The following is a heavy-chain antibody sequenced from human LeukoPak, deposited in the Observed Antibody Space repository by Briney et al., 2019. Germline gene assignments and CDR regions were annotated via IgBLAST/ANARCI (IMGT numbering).Heavy chain of an antibody. J-gene: IGHJ5*02. V-gene: IGHV3-30*02. D-gene: IGHD5-12*01. CDR1: GFTFSSYG. CDR2: IRYDGSNK. Sequence: GGSLRLSCAASGFTFSSYGVHWGRHARGKGREWVAFIRYDGSNKYSADSVKSRVTISRDNSKNKLYLQMNSLRAEDTAVYYCAKDLDPRGRYWFDPWGQGTLVTVSS. CDR3: AKDLDPRGRYWFDP.